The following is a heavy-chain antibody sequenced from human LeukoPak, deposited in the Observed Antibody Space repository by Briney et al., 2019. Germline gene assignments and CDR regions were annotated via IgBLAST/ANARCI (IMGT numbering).Heavy chain of an antibody. CDR3: ANPNSSGFYFSIRFDY. Sequence: TGASLRLSCTASGFTFSSYAMSWVRQAPGKGLQWVSVMSGSGGTTYYADSVKGRFTVSRDNSKNTLYLQMNSLRAEDTAVYYCANPNSSGFYFSIRFDYWGQGTLVTVSS. V-gene: IGHV3-23*01. CDR2: MSGSGGTT. D-gene: IGHD3-22*01. J-gene: IGHJ4*02. CDR1: GFTFSSYA.